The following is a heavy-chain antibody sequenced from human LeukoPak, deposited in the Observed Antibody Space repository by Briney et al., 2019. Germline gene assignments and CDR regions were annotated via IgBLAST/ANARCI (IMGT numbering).Heavy chain of an antibody. CDR2: IYFSGRT. V-gene: IGHV4-4*09. CDR3: ARGLYCSSTSCYWPQLHMDV. CDR1: GGSISSYY. Sequence: PSETLSLTCTVSGGSISSYYWSWLRQSPGKGLEWIGHIYFSGRTTYNPSLGSRLTISADTSTSQLSLKLSSVTAADTAVYYCARGLYCSSTSCYWPQLHMDVWGQGTTVTVSS. J-gene: IGHJ6*02. D-gene: IGHD2-2*01.